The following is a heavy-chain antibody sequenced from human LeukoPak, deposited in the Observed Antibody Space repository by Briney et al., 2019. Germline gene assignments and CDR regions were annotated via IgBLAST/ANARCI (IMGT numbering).Heavy chain of an antibody. V-gene: IGHV3-13*01. Sequence: GGSLRLSCAASGFTFSSYDMHWVRQATGKGLEWVSAIGTAGDTYYPGSVKGRFTISRENAKNSLYLQMNSLRAGDTAVYYCARGNIAVAGWYFDLWGRGTLVTVSS. CDR1: GFTFSSYD. D-gene: IGHD6-19*01. CDR3: ARGNIAVAGWYFDL. CDR2: IGTAGDT. J-gene: IGHJ2*01.